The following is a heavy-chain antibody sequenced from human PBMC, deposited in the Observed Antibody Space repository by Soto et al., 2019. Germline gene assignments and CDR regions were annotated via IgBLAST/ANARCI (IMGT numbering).Heavy chain of an antibody. Sequence: SETLSLTCTVSGGSVSSGIYYWSWIRHPPGNGLEWIGYIYYSGSTNYNPSLKSRVTISVDTSKNQFSLKLSSVTAEDTAVYYCARRATYYYDRRGSPWGFDYWGQGPLCAFCS. J-gene: IGHJ4*01. CDR2: IYYSGST. CDR1: GGSVSSGIYY. CDR3: ARRATYYYDRRGSPWGFDY. D-gene: IGHD3-22*01. V-gene: IGHV4-61*01.